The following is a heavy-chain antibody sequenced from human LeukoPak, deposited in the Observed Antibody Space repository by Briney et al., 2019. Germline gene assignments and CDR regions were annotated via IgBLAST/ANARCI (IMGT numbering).Heavy chain of an antibody. CDR2: ISGSGGST. D-gene: IGHD2-2*01. V-gene: IGHV3-23*01. J-gene: IGHJ6*03. CDR1: GFTFSSYA. CDR3: AKSPKDIVVVPAARGYYYYMDV. Sequence: TGGSLRLSCAASGFTFSSYAMNWVRQAPGKGLEWVSAISGSGGSTYYADSVKGRFTISRDNSKNSLYLQMNSLRAEDTAVYYCAKSPKDIVVVPAARGYYYYMDVWGKGTTVTVSS.